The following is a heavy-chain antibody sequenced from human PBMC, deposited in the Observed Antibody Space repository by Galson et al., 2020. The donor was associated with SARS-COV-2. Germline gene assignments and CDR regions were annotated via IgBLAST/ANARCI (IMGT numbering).Heavy chain of an antibody. Sequence: DSVKVSCTASGYTFNYYGISWVRQAPGQGLEWMGRISTYNGNTNYAQKLQGRVSMTTDTSTSTAYMELRSLRSDETAVYYCARARDIVGATNSLYWCQGSRVTVSS. D-gene: IGHD1-26*01. V-gene: IGHV1-18*04. CDR2: ISTYNGNT. J-gene: IGHJ4*02. CDR3: ARARDIVGATNSLY. CDR1: GYTFNYYG.